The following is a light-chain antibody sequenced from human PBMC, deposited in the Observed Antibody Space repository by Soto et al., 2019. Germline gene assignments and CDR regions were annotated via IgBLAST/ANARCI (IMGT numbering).Light chain of an antibody. Sequence: EVVMTQSPATLSLSPGERAILSCRASQSVSSNLAWFQQKPGQAPRLLIYDASTRATGIPARFSGSVSGTEFTLIISSLQSEDSAVYYCQQYNHWWTFGQGTKVEIK. V-gene: IGKV3-15*01. J-gene: IGKJ1*01. CDR3: QQYNHWWT. CDR1: QSVSSN. CDR2: DAS.